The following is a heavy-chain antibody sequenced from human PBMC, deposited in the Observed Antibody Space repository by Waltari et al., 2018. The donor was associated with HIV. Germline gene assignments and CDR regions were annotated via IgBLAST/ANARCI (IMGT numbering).Heavy chain of an antibody. CDR2: LNPRSGDT. Sequence: QDQLIQSGTEVKEPGASLRVSCRAPGYTFIGYFIHWVRQAPGQGLEWMGYLNPRSGDTEDAQKFRGRVTLTGDTSVNTAYLDLKGRRFDDAATYFCHRPWDSDHWGSDLWGQGTLVIVS. D-gene: IGHD3-16*01. CDR3: HRPWDSDHWGSDL. V-gene: IGHV1-2*02. J-gene: IGHJ4*01. CDR1: GYTFIGYF.